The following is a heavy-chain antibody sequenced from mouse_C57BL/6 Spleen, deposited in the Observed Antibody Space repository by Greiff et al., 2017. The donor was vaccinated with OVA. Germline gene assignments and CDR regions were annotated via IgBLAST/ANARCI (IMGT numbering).Heavy chain of an antibody. V-gene: IGHV1-64*01. J-gene: IGHJ3*01. CDR1: GYTFTSYW. Sequence: QVQLKQPGAELVKPGASVKLSCKASGYTFTSYWMHWVKQRPGQGLEWIGMIHPNSGSTNYNEKFKSKATLTVDKSSSTAYMQLSSLTSEDSAVYYCHITTVVDAYWGQGTLVTVSA. D-gene: IGHD1-1*01. CDR2: IHPNSGST. CDR3: HITTVVDAY.